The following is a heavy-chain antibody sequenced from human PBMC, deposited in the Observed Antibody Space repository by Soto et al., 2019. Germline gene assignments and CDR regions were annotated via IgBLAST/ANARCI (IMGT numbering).Heavy chain of an antibody. CDR2: ISYDGSNK. D-gene: IGHD3-16*01. Sequence: QVQLVESGGGVVQPGRSLRLACAASGFTFSSYAMHWVRQAPGKGLEWVAVISYDGSNKYYADSVKGRFTISRDNSKNPLLREGNSLGAEERAVFFCSRGRRGGGVLPSAIFDYWGQGTQVTVSS. V-gene: IGHV3-30-3*01. J-gene: IGHJ4*02. CDR3: SRGRRGGGVLPSAIFDY. CDR1: GFTFSSYA.